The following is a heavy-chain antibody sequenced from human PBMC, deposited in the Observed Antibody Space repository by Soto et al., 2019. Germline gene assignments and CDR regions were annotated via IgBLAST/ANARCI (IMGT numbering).Heavy chain of an antibody. Sequence: ASVKVSCKTSGGAISRYTGSWVRQAPGQGLEWMGWISAYNGKTNYAQKLQGRVTMTTDTSTSTAYMELRSLRSDDTAVYYCARDDPELVRVDYWGQGTLVTVSS. V-gene: IGHV1-18*01. CDR1: GGAISRYT. CDR3: ARDDPELVRVDY. CDR2: ISAYNGKT. J-gene: IGHJ4*02. D-gene: IGHD3-9*01.